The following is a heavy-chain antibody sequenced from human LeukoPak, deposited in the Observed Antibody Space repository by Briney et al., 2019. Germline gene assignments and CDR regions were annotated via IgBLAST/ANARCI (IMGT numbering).Heavy chain of an antibody. J-gene: IGHJ4*02. CDR2: IYHSGST. Sequence: PSETLSLTCAVSGYSISSGYYWGWIRQPPGKGLEWIGSIYHSGSTYYNPSLKSRVTISVDTSKNQFSLKLSSVTAADTAVYYCAGVVAATLVGGGTVFDYWGQGTLVTVSS. CDR3: AGVVAATLVGGGTVFDY. V-gene: IGHV4-38-2*01. CDR1: GYSISSGYY. D-gene: IGHD2-15*01.